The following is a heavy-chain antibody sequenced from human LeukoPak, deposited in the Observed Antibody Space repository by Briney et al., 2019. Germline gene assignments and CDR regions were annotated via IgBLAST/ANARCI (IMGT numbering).Heavy chain of an antibody. Sequence: PSETLSLTCTVSGGSISSYYWSWIRQPPGKELEWIGHISYSGSTNYNPSPKSRVTISVDTSKNQFSLNLSSVTAADTAVYYCARPSRTGSGWDAFDIWGQGTMVTVSS. V-gene: IGHV4-59*08. D-gene: IGHD3-3*01. CDR2: ISYSGST. CDR3: ARPSRTGSGWDAFDI. CDR1: GGSISSYY. J-gene: IGHJ3*02.